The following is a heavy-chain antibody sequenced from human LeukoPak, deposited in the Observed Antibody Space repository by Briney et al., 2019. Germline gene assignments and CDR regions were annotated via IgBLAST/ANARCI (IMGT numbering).Heavy chain of an antibody. V-gene: IGHV4-59*08. CDR1: GGSISSYY. D-gene: IGHD5-12*01. CDR3: ARYGGYSTAPDY. CDR2: IYYSGST. Sequence: SETLSLTCTVSGGSISSYYWSWIRQPPGKGLEWIGYIYYSGSTNYNPSLKSRVTISVDTSKNQFSLKLSSVTAADTAVYYCARYGGYSTAPDYWGQGTLVTVSS. J-gene: IGHJ4*02.